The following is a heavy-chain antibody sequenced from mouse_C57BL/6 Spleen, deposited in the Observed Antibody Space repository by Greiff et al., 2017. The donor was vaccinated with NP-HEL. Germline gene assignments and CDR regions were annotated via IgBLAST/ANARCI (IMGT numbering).Heavy chain of an antibody. Sequence: VQLQQSGPELVKPGASVKISCKASGYTFTDYYMNWVKQSHGKSLEWIGDINPNNGGTSYNQKFKGKATLTVDKSSSTAYMELRSLTSEDSAVYYCAARGGDYGFFDYWGQGTTLTVSS. CDR3: AARGGDYGFFDY. V-gene: IGHV1-26*01. D-gene: IGHD2-2*01. CDR2: INPNNGGT. CDR1: GYTFTDYY. J-gene: IGHJ2*01.